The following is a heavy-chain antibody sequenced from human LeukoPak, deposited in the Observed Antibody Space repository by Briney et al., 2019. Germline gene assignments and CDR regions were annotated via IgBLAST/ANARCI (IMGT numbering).Heavy chain of an antibody. J-gene: IGHJ4*02. CDR3: ATIAVGDTR. V-gene: IGHV4-59*08. D-gene: IGHD6-13*01. CDR1: GGSISSYY. CDR2: VHYSGTT. Sequence: SETLSLTCTVSGGSISSYYWSWIRQPPGKGLEWIGYVHYSGTTDYNPSLKSRVTMSVDTSKNQFSLRLSSVTAADTAVYYCATIAVGDTRWGQGTLVTVSS.